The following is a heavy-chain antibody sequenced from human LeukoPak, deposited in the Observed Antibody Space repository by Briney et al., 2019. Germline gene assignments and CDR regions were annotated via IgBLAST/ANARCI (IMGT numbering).Heavy chain of an antibody. CDR1: GGSISSYY. CDR3: ARQLGPYYYSGMDV. J-gene: IGHJ6*04. Sequence: SETLSLTCTVSGGSISSYYWSWIRQPPGKGLEWIGYIYYSGSTNYNPSLKSRVTISVDTSKNQFSLKLSSVTAADTAVYYCARQLGPYYYSGMDVWAKGPTVTVSS. D-gene: IGHD6-13*01. V-gene: IGHV4-59*08. CDR2: IYYSGST.